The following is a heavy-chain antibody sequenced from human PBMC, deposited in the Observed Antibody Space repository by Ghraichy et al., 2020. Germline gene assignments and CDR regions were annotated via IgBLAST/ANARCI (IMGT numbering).Heavy chain of an antibody. J-gene: IGHJ4*02. CDR1: GFTFSNAW. D-gene: IGHD1-7*01. CDR2: LKSKTDGGTT. V-gene: IGHV3-15*01. Sequence: LSLTRAASGFTFSNAWMSWVRQAPGKGLEWVGRLKSKTDGGTTDYAAPVKGRFTISRDDSKNTLYLQMNSLKTEDTAVYYCTTKTGTDFGYWGQGTLVTVSS. CDR3: TTKTGTDFGY.